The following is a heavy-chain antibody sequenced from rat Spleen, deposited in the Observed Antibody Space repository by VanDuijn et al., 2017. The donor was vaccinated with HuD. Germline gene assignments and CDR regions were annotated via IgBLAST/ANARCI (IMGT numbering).Heavy chain of an antibody. J-gene: IGHJ4*01. D-gene: IGHD1-11*01. CDR2: ISYEGSST. CDR1: GFTFSDYY. V-gene: IGHV5-22*01. CDR3: ARLGQLRRVCYVMDA. Sequence: EVQLVESGGGLVQPGRSLKLSCAASGFTFSDYYMAWVRQAPKKGLEWVASISYEGSSTYYGDSVKGRFTISRDNAKSTLYLQMNSLRSEDTATYYCARLGQLRRVCYVMDAWGQGASVTVSS.